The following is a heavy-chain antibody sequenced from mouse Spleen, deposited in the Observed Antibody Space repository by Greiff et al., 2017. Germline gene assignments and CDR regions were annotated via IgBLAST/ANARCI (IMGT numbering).Heavy chain of an antibody. CDR2: IRSKSNNYAT. CDR3: VREIPYAMDY. CDR1: GFTFNTYA. J-gene: IGHJ4*01. Sequence: EVKLMESGGGLVQPKGSLKLSCAASGFTFNTYAMNWVRQAPGKGLEWVARIRSKSNNYATYYADSVKDRFTISRDDSQSMLYLQMNNLKTEDTAMYYCVREIPYAMDYWGQGTSVTVSS. V-gene: IGHV10-1*02.